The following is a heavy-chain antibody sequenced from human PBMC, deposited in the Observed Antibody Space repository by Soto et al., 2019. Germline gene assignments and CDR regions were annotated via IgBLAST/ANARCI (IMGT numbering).Heavy chain of an antibody. CDR1: GYSVTSSDYY. D-gene: IGHD2-15*01. V-gene: IGHV4-39*01. Sequence: SETLSLTCSVSGYSVTSSDYYWAWIRQPPGKGLEWIGSMFYSGLTYYNPSLKGRVTLSVDTSKNQFSVRLNSVTAADTAVYYCAPLSVSLSGPYGIHVWGQGTTVTVSS. CDR2: MFYSGLT. CDR3: APLSVSLSGPYGIHV. J-gene: IGHJ6*02.